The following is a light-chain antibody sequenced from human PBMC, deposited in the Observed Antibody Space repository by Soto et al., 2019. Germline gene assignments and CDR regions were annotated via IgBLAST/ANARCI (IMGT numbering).Light chain of an antibody. V-gene: IGLV2-8*01. J-gene: IGLJ3*02. CDR1: SSDVGGYNY. Sequence: QSVLTQPPSASGSPGQSVTISCTGTSSDVGGYNYVSWYQQYPGRAPKLMIYEVTKRPSGVPDRFSGSKSGNTASLTVSGLNSEDEADYYCSSYAASNNFYFVFGGGTKLAVL. CDR3: SSYAASNNFYFV. CDR2: EVT.